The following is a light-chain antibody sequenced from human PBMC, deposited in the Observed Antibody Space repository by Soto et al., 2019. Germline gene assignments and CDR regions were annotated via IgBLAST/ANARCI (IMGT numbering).Light chain of an antibody. CDR2: AAA. CDR3: QQYGYSSWT. CDR1: QSISSSF. V-gene: IGKV3-20*01. J-gene: IGKJ1*01. Sequence: EIVLTQSPGTLSLSPGERATLSCRASQSISSSFLAWYHQKPGQAPRLLIYAAASRATGIPDRFSGGGSGTDFTLTISRLEPEDCAVYYCQQYGYSSWTFGQGTKVEIK.